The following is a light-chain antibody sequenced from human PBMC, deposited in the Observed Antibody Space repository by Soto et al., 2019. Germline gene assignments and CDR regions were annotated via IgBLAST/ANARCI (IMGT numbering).Light chain of an antibody. CDR1: SSDVGSYNL. V-gene: IGLV2-23*02. Sequence: SVLTQPASVSGSPGQPITISCTGTSSDVGSYNLVSWYQQHPGKAPKLMIYEVSKRPSGVSNRFSGSKSGNTASLTISGLQAEDEADYYCYSYAGSSSVFGTGTKVTVL. CDR2: EVS. J-gene: IGLJ1*01. CDR3: YSYAGSSSV.